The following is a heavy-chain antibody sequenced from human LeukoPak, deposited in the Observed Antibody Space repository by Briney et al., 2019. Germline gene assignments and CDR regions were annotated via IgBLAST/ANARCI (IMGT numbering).Heavy chain of an antibody. V-gene: IGHV3-64*04. J-gene: IGHJ4*02. CDR1: GFTFSSYA. D-gene: IGHD3-16*01. CDR2: ISSNGDNT. CDR3: ARDHNWGFDH. Sequence: GGSLRLSCSASGFTFSSYAVQWVRHAPGKGLEYVSAISSNGDNTYYADSVKGRFTISRDNSKNTLYLQMNSLRDEDTAVYYCARDHNWGFDHWGQGTLVTVSS.